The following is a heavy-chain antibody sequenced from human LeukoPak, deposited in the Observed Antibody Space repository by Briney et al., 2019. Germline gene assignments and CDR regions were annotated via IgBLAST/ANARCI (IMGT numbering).Heavy chain of an antibody. CDR2: IFYSGGT. J-gene: IGHJ5*02. D-gene: IGHD4-23*01. Sequence: SETLSLTCTVSGGSLRGFFWSWIWHPPGKGLEWIGYIFYSGGTYYNPSLMSRVTISVDMSRNQFSLKLTSVTAADTAVYYCARHDYGGNSAWFDPWGQGTLVTVSS. V-gene: IGHV4-59*01. CDR3: ARHDYGGNSAWFDP. CDR1: GGSLRGFF.